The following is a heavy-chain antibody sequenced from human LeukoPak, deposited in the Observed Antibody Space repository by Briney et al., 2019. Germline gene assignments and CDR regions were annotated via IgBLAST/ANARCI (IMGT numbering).Heavy chain of an antibody. J-gene: IGHJ1*01. Sequence: ASVKVSCKVSGDIFTGYYMHWVRQAPGRGLEWMGWINPHSGGTNYAQKFHGRVTMTRDTSISTAYMELSRLRSDDTAVYYCAREGVGVTTGAEYFQYWGQGTLVTVSS. CDR3: AREGVGVTTGAEYFQY. CDR1: GDIFTGYY. CDR2: INPHSGGT. V-gene: IGHV1-2*02. D-gene: IGHD1-26*01.